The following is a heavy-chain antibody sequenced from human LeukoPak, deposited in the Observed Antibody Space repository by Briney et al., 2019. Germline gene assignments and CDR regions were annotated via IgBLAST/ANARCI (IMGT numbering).Heavy chain of an antibody. CDR3: AREGDGYSRYFDY. D-gene: IGHD5-24*01. V-gene: IGHV1-69*13. CDR1: GGTFSIYA. Sequence: SVTVSFTASGGTFSIYAISWVRQAPGQGLEWMGGIIPIFGTASYAQKFQGRVTITADESTSTAYMELSSLRSEDTAVYYCAREGDGYSRYFDYWGQGTLVTVSS. CDR2: IIPIFGTA. J-gene: IGHJ4*02.